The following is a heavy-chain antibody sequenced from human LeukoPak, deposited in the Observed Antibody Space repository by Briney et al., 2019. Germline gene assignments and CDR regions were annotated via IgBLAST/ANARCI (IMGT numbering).Heavy chain of an antibody. V-gene: IGHV3-48*01. Sequence: PGGSLRLSCEAPGFPFSNYSMNWVRQAPGKGLEWVSYIRSSSTTIYYADSVKGRFTISRDNAKNSLYLQMNSLRAEDTAVYYCARAKRNGFDIWGQGTMVTVSS. CDR3: ARAKRNGFDI. J-gene: IGHJ3*02. CDR2: IRSSSTTI. CDR1: GFPFSNYS.